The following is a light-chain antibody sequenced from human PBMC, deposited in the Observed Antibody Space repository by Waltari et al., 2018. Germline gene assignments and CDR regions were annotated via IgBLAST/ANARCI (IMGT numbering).Light chain of an antibody. Sequence: DIVLTQSPDSLAVSLGERATIDCKSSQSVLYRSDDKNYLAWYQHKPGQPPKLLFYLASTRQSGVPDRFSGSGSGTDFTLTINNLQAEDVAVYYCQQYYRSRTFGQGTKVEIK. CDR2: LAS. V-gene: IGKV4-1*01. J-gene: IGKJ1*01. CDR1: QSVLYRSDDKNY. CDR3: QQYYRSRT.